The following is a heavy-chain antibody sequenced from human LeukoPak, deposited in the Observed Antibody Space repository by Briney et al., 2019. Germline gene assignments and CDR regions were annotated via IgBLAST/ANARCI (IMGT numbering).Heavy chain of an antibody. CDR2: IVNSGGST. J-gene: IGHJ4*02. Sequence: GGSLRLSCAASGFTFSSYAMSWVRQAPGKGLEWVSTIVNSGGSTYYADSGKGRFTISRDNSKNTVYLQMNSLRAEDTAVYYCAKDIHGDYGGLDYWGQGTLVTVSS. V-gene: IGHV3-23*01. CDR1: GFTFSSYA. D-gene: IGHD4-17*01. CDR3: AKDIHGDYGGLDY.